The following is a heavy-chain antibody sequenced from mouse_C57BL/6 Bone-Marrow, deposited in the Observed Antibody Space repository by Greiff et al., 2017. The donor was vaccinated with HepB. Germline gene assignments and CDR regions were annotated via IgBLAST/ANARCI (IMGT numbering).Heavy chain of an antibody. CDR2: INPGSGGT. J-gene: IGHJ4*01. Sequence: QVQLQQSGAELVRPGTSVKVSCKASGYAFTNYLIEWVKQRPGQGLEWIGVINPGSGGTNYNEKFKGKATLTADKSSSTAYMQLSSLTSEDSAVYFCARSRDYGSSYVYYAMDYWGQGTSVTVSP. CDR3: ARSRDYGSSYVYYAMDY. CDR1: GYAFTNYL. D-gene: IGHD1-1*01. V-gene: IGHV1-54*01.